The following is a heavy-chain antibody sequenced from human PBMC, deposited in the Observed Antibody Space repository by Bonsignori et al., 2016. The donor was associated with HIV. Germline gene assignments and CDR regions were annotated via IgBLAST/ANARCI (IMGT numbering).Heavy chain of an antibody. CDR3: ARDKFWDTIFGVVIMGPFDY. V-gene: IGHV4-39*07. J-gene: IGHJ4*02. Sequence: VRQMPGKGLEWIGSIYYSGSTYYNPSLKSRVTISVDTSKNQFSLKLSSVTAADTAVYYCARDKFWDTIFGVVIMGPFDYWGQGTLVTVSS. CDR2: IYYSGST. D-gene: IGHD3-3*01.